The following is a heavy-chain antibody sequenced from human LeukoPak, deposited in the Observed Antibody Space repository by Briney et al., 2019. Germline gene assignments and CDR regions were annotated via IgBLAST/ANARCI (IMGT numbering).Heavy chain of an antibody. Sequence: GGSLRLSCAASGFTFSSYEMNWVRQAPGKGLEWVSTINWNGGSTGYADSVEGRFTISRDNAKNSLYLQMNSLRAEDTALYYCARVSDISVAAYFDYWGQGTLVTVSS. J-gene: IGHJ4*02. CDR3: ARVSDISVAAYFDY. D-gene: IGHD6-19*01. V-gene: IGHV3-20*04. CDR2: INWNGGST. CDR1: GFTFSSYE.